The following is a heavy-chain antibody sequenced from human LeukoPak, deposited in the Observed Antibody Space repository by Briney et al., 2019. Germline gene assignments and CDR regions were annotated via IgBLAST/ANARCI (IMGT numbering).Heavy chain of an antibody. V-gene: IGHV3-7*01. Sequence: GGSLRLSCAASGFTFSSYWMSWVRQAPGKGLECVANIKQDGSEKYYVDSVKGRFTISRDNAKNSLYLQMNSLRAEDTAVYYCSRGLWSAGVDYWGQRTLVTVSS. CDR1: GFTFSSYW. D-gene: IGHD5-18*01. J-gene: IGHJ4*02. CDR2: IKQDGSEK. CDR3: SRGLWSAGVDY.